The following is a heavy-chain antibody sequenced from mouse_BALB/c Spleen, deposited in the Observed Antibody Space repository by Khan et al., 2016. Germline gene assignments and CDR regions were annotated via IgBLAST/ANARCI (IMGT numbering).Heavy chain of an antibody. V-gene: IGHV1S132*01. CDR2: IYPGTGST. CDR3: GRLGSKYWYFDV. CDR1: GYIFTSYW. Sequence: QVQLKESGAELVRPGASVKLSCKTSGYIFTSYWIHWVKKRSGQDLEWIARIYPGTGSTYYNEKFKGKATLTADKSSSTAYMQLSSLKSEDSDVXYCGRLGSKYWYFDVWGAGTTVTVSS. J-gene: IGHJ1*01. D-gene: IGHD1-1*01.